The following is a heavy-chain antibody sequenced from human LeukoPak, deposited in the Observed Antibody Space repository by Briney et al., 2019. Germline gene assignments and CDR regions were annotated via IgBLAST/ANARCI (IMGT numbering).Heavy chain of an antibody. Sequence: SETLSLTCAVYGGSFSGYYWSWIRQPPGKGLEWIGEINHNGSTNYNPSPKSRVTISVDTSKNQFSLKLSSVTAADTAVYYCARAPRRGYSYGYSAPVGGAFDIWGQGTMVTVSS. CDR2: INHNGST. J-gene: IGHJ3*02. V-gene: IGHV4-34*01. CDR3: ARAPRRGYSYGYSAPVGGAFDI. CDR1: GGSFSGYY. D-gene: IGHD5-18*01.